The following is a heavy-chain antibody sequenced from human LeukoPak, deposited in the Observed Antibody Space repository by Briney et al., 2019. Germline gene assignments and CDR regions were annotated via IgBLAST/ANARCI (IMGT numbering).Heavy chain of an antibody. CDR1: GYTLSVYY. CDR2: ISAYNGNT. D-gene: IGHD6-13*01. Sequence: ASVKISCKASGYTLSVYYMHWVRQAPGLGLEWMGWISAYNGNTNYAQKVQGRVTMTTDTSTSTAYMELRSLRFDDTAVYCCARDQSVRLLQTSSTYFKHVFAIWGQGSMVSVSS. CDR3: ARDQSVRLLQTSSTYFKHVFAI. J-gene: IGHJ3*02. V-gene: IGHV1-18*04.